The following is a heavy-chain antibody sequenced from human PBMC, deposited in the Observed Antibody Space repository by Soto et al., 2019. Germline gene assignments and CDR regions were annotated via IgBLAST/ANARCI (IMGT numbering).Heavy chain of an antibody. D-gene: IGHD3-16*01. CDR2: IKQDGSEK. CDR3: ARDRAIWGVLKSNWFDP. Sequence: GGSLRLSCAASGFTFSSYWMSWVRQAPGKGLEWVANIKQDGSEKYYVDSVRGRFTISRDNAKNTLYLQMNSLRAEDTAVYYCARDRAIWGVLKSNWFDPWGQGTLVTVSS. V-gene: IGHV3-7*03. CDR1: GFTFSSYW. J-gene: IGHJ5*02.